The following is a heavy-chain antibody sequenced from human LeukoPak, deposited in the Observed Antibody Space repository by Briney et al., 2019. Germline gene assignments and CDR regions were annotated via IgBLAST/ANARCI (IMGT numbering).Heavy chain of an antibody. CDR2: ISSSSSTI. CDR1: GFTFSRYS. V-gene: IGHV3-48*04. J-gene: IGHJ3*02. CDR3: ASSGYFEDAFDI. D-gene: IGHD3-22*01. Sequence: GGSLRLSCAASGFTFSRYSMNWVRHAPGKGLEWVSYISSSSSTIYYADSVKGRFTISRDNVKNSLYLQMNSLRAEDTAVYYCASSGYFEDAFDIWGQGTMVTVSS.